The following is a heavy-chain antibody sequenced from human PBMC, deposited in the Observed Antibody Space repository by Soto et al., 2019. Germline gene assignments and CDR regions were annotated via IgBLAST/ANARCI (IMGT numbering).Heavy chain of an antibody. Sequence: VQLLESGGGLVQPGGSLRLSCAASEFTFSTYAMSWVRQAPGMGLEWVSTISGGGASTWDADSVKGRFTISRDNSKNTLYLQLNSLRADDTALYYCAKAVHSTRWSKNDIWGQGTMVTVSS. CDR1: EFTFSTYA. J-gene: IGHJ3*02. CDR3: AKAVHSTRWSKNDI. V-gene: IGHV3-23*01. CDR2: ISGGGAST. D-gene: IGHD2-2*01.